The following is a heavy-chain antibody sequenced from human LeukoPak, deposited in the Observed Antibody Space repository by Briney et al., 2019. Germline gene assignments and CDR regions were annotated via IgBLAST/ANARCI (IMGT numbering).Heavy chain of an antibody. V-gene: IGHV1-24*01. CDR1: GYTLTDLS. J-gene: IGHJ6*02. D-gene: IGHD3-10*01. CDR3: ATDVPRRVRGVVYSSFGMDV. CDR2: FDPEDGET. Sequence: ASVKVSCKVSGYTLTDLSMHWVRQAPGKGLEWLGGFDPEDGETIYAQKFQGRVTLAEDTSTDTAYMELSSLRSEDTAAYYCATDVPRRVRGVVYSSFGMDVWGQGTTVTVSS.